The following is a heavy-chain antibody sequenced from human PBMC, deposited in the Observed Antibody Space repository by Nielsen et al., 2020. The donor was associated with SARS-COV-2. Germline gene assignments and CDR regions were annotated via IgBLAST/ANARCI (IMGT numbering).Heavy chain of an antibody. CDR1: GYSISSGYY. J-gene: IGHJ4*02. Sequence: SETLSLTCTVSGYSISSGYYWGWIRQPPGKGREWIGSIYHSGSTYYNPSLKSRVTISVDTSKNQFSLKLSSVTAADTAVYYCAREEVRGGDFDYWGQGTLVTVSS. CDR2: IYHSGST. CDR3: AREEVRGGDFDY. V-gene: IGHV4-38-2*02. D-gene: IGHD3-10*01.